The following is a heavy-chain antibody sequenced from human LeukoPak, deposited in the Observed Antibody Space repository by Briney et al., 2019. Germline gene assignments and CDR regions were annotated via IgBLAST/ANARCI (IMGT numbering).Heavy chain of an antibody. V-gene: IGHV3-53*01. CDR2: IYSGGST. CDR3: AKRSCSGGSCNCDY. J-gene: IGHJ4*02. CDR1: GFTVSSKY. Sequence: GGSLRLSCAASGFTVSSKYMSWVRLAPGKGLECVSVIYSGGSTYYADSVKGRFTTSRDNAKSTVYLQINSLTAEDTAVYYCAKRSCSGGSCNCDYWGLGTLVTVSS. D-gene: IGHD2-15*01.